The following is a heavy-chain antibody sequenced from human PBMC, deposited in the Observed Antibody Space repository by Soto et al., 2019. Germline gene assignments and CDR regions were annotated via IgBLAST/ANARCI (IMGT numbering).Heavy chain of an antibody. Sequence: GASVEVSCKASGYTFTGYYMHWVRQAPGQGLEWMGWINPNSGGTNYAQKFQGWVTMTRDTSISTAYMELSRLRSDDTAVYYCASTRGYSDGRSYFDYWGQGTMVTPSS. D-gene: IGHD5-18*01. V-gene: IGHV1-2*04. J-gene: IGHJ4*01. CDR2: INPNSGGT. CDR3: ASTRGYSDGRSYFDY. CDR1: GYTFTGYY.